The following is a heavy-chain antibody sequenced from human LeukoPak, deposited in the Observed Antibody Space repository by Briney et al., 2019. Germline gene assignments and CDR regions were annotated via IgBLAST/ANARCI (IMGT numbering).Heavy chain of an antibody. CDR1: GFTFSSYG. V-gene: IGHV3-23*01. Sequence: GGSLRLSCAASGFTFSSYGMSWVRQAPGKGLEWVSAISGSGGSTYYADSVKGRFTISRDNSKNTLYLQMNSLRAEDTAVYYCAKSGVATMVRTAFDIWGQGTMVTVSS. CDR2: ISGSGGST. CDR3: AKSGVATMVRTAFDI. J-gene: IGHJ3*02. D-gene: IGHD3-10*01.